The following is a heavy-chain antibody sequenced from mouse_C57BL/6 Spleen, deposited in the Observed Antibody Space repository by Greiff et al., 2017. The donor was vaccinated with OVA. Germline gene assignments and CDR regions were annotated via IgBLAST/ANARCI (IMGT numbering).Heavy chain of an antibody. Sequence: QVQLKQSGPELVKPGASVKISCKASGYAFSSSWMNWVKQRPGKGLEWIGRIYPGDGDTNYNGKFKGKATLTADKSSSTAYMQLSSLTSEDSAVYFCARERDYYGSRGAMDYWGQGTSVTVSS. CDR1: GYAFSSSW. CDR3: ARERDYYGSRGAMDY. V-gene: IGHV1-82*01. D-gene: IGHD1-1*01. J-gene: IGHJ4*01. CDR2: IYPGDGDT.